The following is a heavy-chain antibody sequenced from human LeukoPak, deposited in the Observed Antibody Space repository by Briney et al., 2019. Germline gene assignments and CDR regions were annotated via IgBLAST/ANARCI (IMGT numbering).Heavy chain of an antibody. V-gene: IGHV4-61*02. CDR2: FYTSGNT. CDR3: ARSPYYDFWSGYPYFDY. CDR1: GGSISSGSYC. D-gene: IGHD3-3*01. Sequence: SETLSLACTVSGGSISSGSYCWRWIRQPAGEGLEWIGRFYTSGNTNYNPSLKSRVTISVDTSKNQFSLKLSSVTAADTAVYYCARSPYYDFWSGYPYFDYWGQGTLVTVSS. J-gene: IGHJ4*02.